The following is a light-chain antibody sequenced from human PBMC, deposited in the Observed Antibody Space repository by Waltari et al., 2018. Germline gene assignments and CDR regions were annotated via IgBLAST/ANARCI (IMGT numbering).Light chain of an antibody. CDR3: QSYDSSLSSYV. Sequence: QSVLTQAPSVSGAPGQRVTISCTGSSSNIGAGYDVHWYQQLPGTAPKLLIYGNNTRPSGVPDRFSGSKSGTSASLAITGLQAEDEADYYCQSYDSSLSSYVFGTGTKVTVL. V-gene: IGLV1-40*01. CDR1: SSNIGAGYD. J-gene: IGLJ1*01. CDR2: GNN.